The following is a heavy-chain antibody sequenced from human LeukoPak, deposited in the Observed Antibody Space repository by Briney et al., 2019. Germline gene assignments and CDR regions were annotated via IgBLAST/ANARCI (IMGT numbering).Heavy chain of an antibody. CDR3: AKVSGSYDSFGY. Sequence: GGSLRLSCAASGFTFSSYAMSWVRQAPGKGLECVSAISGSGGSTYYADSVKGRFTISRDNSTNTLYLQMNSLRAEDTAVYYCAKVSGSYDSFGYWGQGTLVTVSS. J-gene: IGHJ4*02. CDR2: ISGSGGST. D-gene: IGHD1-26*01. CDR1: GFTFSSYA. V-gene: IGHV3-23*01.